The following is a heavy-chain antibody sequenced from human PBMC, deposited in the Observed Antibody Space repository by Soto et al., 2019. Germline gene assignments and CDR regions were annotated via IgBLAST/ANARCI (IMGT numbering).Heavy chain of an antibody. Sequence: QVQLQESGPGLVKPSETLSLTCTVSGGSISGYYWSWIRQPPGKGLDWIGFIYSSGSTTYNPSLTSRVAISVDPSKIQLSLKLGSVTAADTAVYYCARHFAPLLTGSYYFDLWGEGILVTVSS. CDR1: GGSISGYY. V-gene: IGHV4-59*08. D-gene: IGHD3-10*01. CDR3: ARHFAPLLTGSYYFDL. J-gene: IGHJ4*02. CDR2: IYSSGST.